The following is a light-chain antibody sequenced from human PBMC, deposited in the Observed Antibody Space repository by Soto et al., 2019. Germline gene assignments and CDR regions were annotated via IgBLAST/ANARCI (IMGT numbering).Light chain of an antibody. CDR2: DTT. V-gene: IGLV7-46*01. CDR3: LLEYSGVRV. J-gene: IGLJ2*01. CDR1: TGAVTNGHY. Sequence: QPVVTQEPSLTVSPGGTVTLTCGSSTGAVTNGHYPYWFQQKPGQAPRTLIYDTTNRHSWTPARFSGSLLGGKAALTLSGAQPEDEAEYFCLLEYSGVRVFGGGTKVTVL.